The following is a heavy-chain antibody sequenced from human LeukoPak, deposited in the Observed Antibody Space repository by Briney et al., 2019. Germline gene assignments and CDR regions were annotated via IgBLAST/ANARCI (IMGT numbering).Heavy chain of an antibody. Sequence: PSETLSLTCTVSGGSISSYYWSWIRQPPGKGLEWIGYIYYSGSTNYNPSLKSRVTISVDTSKNQFSLKLSSVTAADTGVYYCARAAAGTGGYDYGGQGTLVTVSS. CDR2: IYYSGST. CDR3: ARAAAGTGGYDY. J-gene: IGHJ4*02. D-gene: IGHD6-13*01. V-gene: IGHV4-59*01. CDR1: GGSISSYY.